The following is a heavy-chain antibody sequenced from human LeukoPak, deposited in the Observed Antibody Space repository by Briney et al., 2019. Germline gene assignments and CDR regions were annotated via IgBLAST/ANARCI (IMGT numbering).Heavy chain of an antibody. CDR1: GFTFSDYY. J-gene: IGHJ6*03. D-gene: IGHD6-13*01. CDR3: ARDSKLELPTNSSSWYWHYYYYMDV. CDR2: ISSSGSTI. V-gene: IGHV3-11*01. Sequence: TPGGSLRLSCAASGFTFSDYYMSWIRQAPGKGLEWVSYISSSGSTIYYADSVKGRFTISRDNAKNSLYLQMNSLRAEDTAVYYCARDSKLELPTNSSSWYWHYYYYMDVWGKGTTVTVSS.